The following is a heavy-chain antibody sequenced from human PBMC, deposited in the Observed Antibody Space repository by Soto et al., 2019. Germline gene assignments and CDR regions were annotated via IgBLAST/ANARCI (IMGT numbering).Heavy chain of an antibody. V-gene: IGHV3-74*02. Sequence: VQLVESGGGVVQPGRSLRLSCAASGFTFSSYWMHWVRQAPGKGLVWVSCIKSDGSSTYYADSAKGRFTISRDNAKNTLYLQMNSLRAEDTAVYYCEARSGGTNNSDYWGQGTLVTVSS. CDR3: EARSGGTNNSDY. J-gene: IGHJ4*02. CDR1: GFTFSSYW. CDR2: IKSDGSST. D-gene: IGHD2-15*01.